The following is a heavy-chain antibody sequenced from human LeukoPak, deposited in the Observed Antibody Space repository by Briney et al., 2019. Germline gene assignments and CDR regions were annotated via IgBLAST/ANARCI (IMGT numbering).Heavy chain of an antibody. Sequence: SETLSLTCTVSGGSISSYFWSWIRQPAGKGLEYIGRIYPSGSTNYNPSLKSRVTMSVDTSKNQFSLKLSSVIAMDTAVYYCVRHRYYGTWADTGAFDIWGHGRLVTVSS. CDR1: GGSISSYF. CDR3: VRHRYYGTWADTGAFDI. J-gene: IGHJ3*02. D-gene: IGHD3-16*01. CDR2: IYPSGST. V-gene: IGHV4-4*07.